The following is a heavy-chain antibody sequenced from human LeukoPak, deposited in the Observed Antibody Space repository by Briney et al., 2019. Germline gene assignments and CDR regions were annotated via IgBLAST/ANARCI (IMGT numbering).Heavy chain of an antibody. CDR2: ISYHGTTK. Sequence: GGSLRLSCAASGFTFSNYGMHWVRQAPGKGLEWVAVISYHGTTKYYADSVKGRFTISRDNSKNTLYLQMNSLRGDDTAIYYCAKPNVWGSYPPPPFDYWGQGTLVTVSS. CDR1: GFTFSNYG. J-gene: IGHJ4*01. D-gene: IGHD3-16*02. CDR3: AKPNVWGSYPPPPFDY. V-gene: IGHV3-30*18.